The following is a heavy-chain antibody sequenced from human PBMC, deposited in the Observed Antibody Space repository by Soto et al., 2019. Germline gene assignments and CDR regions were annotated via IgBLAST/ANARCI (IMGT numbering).Heavy chain of an antibody. V-gene: IGHV1-8*01. CDR2: MNPNSGNT. Sequence: QVQLVQSGAEVKKPGASVKVSCRASGYTFTSYDINWVRQATGQGLEWMGWMNPNSGNTGYAQKFQVRVTMTRNTSISTAYMELSSLRSEDTAVYYCARDIVLVPAAIAYNYYGMDVWGQGTTVTVSS. CDR3: ARDIVLVPAAIAYNYYGMDV. J-gene: IGHJ6*02. CDR1: GYTFTSYD. D-gene: IGHD2-2*01.